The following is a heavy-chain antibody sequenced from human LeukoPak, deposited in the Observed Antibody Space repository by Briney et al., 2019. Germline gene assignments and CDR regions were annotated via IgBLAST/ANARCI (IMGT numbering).Heavy chain of an antibody. J-gene: IGHJ4*02. CDR2: MNSNNANT. D-gene: IGHD1-26*01. CDR1: GYTFTSYN. V-gene: IGHV1-8*01. CDR3: AIWGTGSFSDPAFDY. Sequence: ASVKVSCKASGYTFTSYNINWVRQATGQGLEWMGWMNSNNANTGFAQKFQGRVTMTEDTSTDTAYMELTSLTSEDTAVYYCAIWGTGSFSDPAFDYWGQGTLVTVSS.